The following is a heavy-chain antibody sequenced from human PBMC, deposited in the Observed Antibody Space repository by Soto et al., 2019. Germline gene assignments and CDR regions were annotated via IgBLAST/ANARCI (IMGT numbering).Heavy chain of an antibody. CDR3: ARDPDEVVGTDYHYYGMDV. CDR1: GDTSSNYG. CDR2: ILPVFGTT. Sequence: SLKVSCKASGDTSSNYGVSWVRQAPGQGLEWMGGILPVFGTTTYARNFQGRITITADKSTSTVYMELTSLRSDDTATYYCARDPDEVVGTDYHYYGMDVWDQGATVTVSS. D-gene: IGHD1-26*01. J-gene: IGHJ6*02. V-gene: IGHV1-69*06.